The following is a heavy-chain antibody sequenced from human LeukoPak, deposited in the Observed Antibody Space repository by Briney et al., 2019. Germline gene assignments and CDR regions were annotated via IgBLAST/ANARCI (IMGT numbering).Heavy chain of an antibody. CDR1: GGSLNSTNW. V-gene: IGHV4-4*02. J-gene: IGHJ5*02. CDR3: ARLYYYDSRGLRPFDP. CDR2: IYHSGTT. Sequence: SETLSLTCAVSGGSLNSTNWWSWVRQAPGKGLEWIGEIYHSGTTSYNPSLKSRVSISVDKSKNQFSLKLNSVTAADTAVYFCARLYYYDSRGLRPFDPWGQGTLVTVSS. D-gene: IGHD3-22*01.